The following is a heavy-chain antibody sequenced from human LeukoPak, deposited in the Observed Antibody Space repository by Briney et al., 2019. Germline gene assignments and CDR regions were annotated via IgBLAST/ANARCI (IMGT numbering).Heavy chain of an antibody. D-gene: IGHD5-24*01. CDR3: ARGGIMVEMATI. V-gene: IGHV4-59*06. CDR2: IYYSGST. J-gene: IGHJ4*02. CDR1: GGSISSYY. Sequence: SSETLSLTCTVSGGSISSYYWSWIRQHPGKGLEWIGYIYYSGSTYYNPSLKSRVTISVDTSKNQFSLKLSSVTAADTAVYYCARGGIMVEMATIWGQGTLVTVSS.